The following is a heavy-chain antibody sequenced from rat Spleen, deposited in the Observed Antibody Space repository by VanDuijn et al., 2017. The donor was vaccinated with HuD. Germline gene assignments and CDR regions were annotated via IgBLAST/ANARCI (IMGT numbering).Heavy chain of an antibody. D-gene: IGHD1-11*01. CDR2: ISTGGDT. CDR3: TTGDGGYPG. Sequence: EVQLVESGGGLVQPGRSLKLSCAASGFTFSNYYMAWVRQAPTKGLEWVAYISTGGDTYYRDSMKGRFTISRDNAKSTLYLQMDSLRSEDTATYSCTTGDGGYPGWGQGTLVTVSS. CDR1: GFTFSNYY. V-gene: IGHV5-27*01. J-gene: IGHJ3*01.